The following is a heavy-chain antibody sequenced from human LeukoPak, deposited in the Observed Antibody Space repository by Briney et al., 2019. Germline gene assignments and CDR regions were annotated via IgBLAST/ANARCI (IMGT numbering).Heavy chain of an antibody. Sequence: GGSLRLACAASGFTFSNYAMSWVRHAPGKGLEWVSAISTGGAGAYYADSVKGRFTISRDNSQNTLYLQMNSLRAEDTAIYYCAKRESAIRYFDFWGRGTLVTVSS. CDR3: AKRESAIRYFDF. D-gene: IGHD3-9*01. CDR2: ISTGGAGA. V-gene: IGHV3-23*01. CDR1: GFTFSNYA. J-gene: IGHJ4*02.